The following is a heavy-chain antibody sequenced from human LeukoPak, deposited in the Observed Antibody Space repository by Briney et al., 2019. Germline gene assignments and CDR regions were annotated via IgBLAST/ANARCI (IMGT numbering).Heavy chain of an antibody. J-gene: IGHJ6*03. V-gene: IGHV3-30*02. Sequence: PGGSLRLSCAASGFTFSSYGMHWVRQAPGKGLEWVAFIRYDGSNKYYADSVKGRFTISRDNSKNTLYLQMNSLRAEDTAVYYCAKDGYGSGIPHREILDPYYYYYYYMDVWGKGTTVTVSS. CDR3: AKDGYGSGIPHREILDPYYYYYYYMDV. CDR1: GFTFSSYG. D-gene: IGHD3-10*01. CDR2: IRYDGSNK.